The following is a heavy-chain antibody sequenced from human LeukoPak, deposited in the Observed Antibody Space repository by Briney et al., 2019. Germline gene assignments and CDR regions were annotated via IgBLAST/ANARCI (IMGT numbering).Heavy chain of an antibody. CDR3: ARWGYYYDGSGLDY. V-gene: IGHV4-39*07. D-gene: IGHD3-22*01. CDR1: GGSISSSSYY. J-gene: IGHJ4*02. CDR2: IYYSGST. Sequence: PSETLSLTCTVSGGSISSSSYYWGWIRQPPGKGLEWIGSIYYSGSTYYNPSLKSRVSISVHKSKNQFSLKLSSVTAADTAVYYCARWGYYYDGSGLDYWGQGTLVTVSS.